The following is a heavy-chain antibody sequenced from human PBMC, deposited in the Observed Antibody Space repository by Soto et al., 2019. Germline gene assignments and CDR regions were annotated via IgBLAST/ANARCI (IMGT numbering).Heavy chain of an antibody. V-gene: IGHV4-61*08. CDR2: IYYGGRT. CDR3: ARAPGYCGGPCQIDS. CDR1: GGSISSGDYY. Sequence: PSETLSLTCTVSGGSISSGDYYWSWIRQSPGKGLEWIGYIYYGGRTNYNPSLKSRLTISVDTSNNQFSLKLSSVTAADTAVYYCARAPGYCGGPCQIDSWGQGILVTVSS. J-gene: IGHJ4*02. D-gene: IGHD2-21*01.